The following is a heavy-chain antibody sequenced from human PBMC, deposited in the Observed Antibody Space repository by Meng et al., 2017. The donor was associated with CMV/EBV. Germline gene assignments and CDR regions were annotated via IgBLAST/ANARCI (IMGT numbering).Heavy chain of an antibody. CDR3: AKPSTRDGYNYDY. J-gene: IGHJ4*02. Sequence: GGSLRLSCAASGFTFSSYAMSWVRQAPGKGREWVSVIYSGGSSTYYADSVKGRFTISRDNSKNTLYLQMNSLRAEDTAVYYCAKPSTRDGYNYDYWGQGTLVTVSS. D-gene: IGHD5-24*01. CDR1: GFTFSSYA. CDR2: IYSGGSST. V-gene: IGHV3-23*03.